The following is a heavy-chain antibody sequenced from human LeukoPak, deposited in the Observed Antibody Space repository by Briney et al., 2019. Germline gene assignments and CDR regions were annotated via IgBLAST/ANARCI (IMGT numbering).Heavy chain of an antibody. CDR2: ISGSGGST. V-gene: IGHV3-23*01. CDR3: AKDKGSSPRGRFDN. J-gene: IGHJ4*02. D-gene: IGHD6-6*01. CDR1: GFTFSSYA. Sequence: GGSLRLSCVASGFTFSSYAMSWVRQAPGKGLEWVSAISGSGGSTYYADSVRGRFTISRDNSKNTLFMQMSSLRAEDTAVYFCAKDKGSSPRGRFDNWGQGTLVTVSS.